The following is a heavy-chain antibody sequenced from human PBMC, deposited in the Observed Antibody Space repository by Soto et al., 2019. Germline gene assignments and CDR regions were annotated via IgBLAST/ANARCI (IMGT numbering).Heavy chain of an antibody. J-gene: IGHJ2*01. CDR2: ISYDGSNK. V-gene: IGHV3-30-3*01. CDR1: GFTCNNYA. CDR3: ARDPLWGTAMVLWYFDL. D-gene: IGHD5-18*01. Sequence: QVQLVESGGGVVQPGRSLRLSCAASGFTCNNYAMHWVRQAPGKGLEWVALISYDGSNKYYADSVKGRFTISRDNSKNTLYLQMNSLRAEDTAVYYCARDPLWGTAMVLWYFDLWGRGTLVTVSS.